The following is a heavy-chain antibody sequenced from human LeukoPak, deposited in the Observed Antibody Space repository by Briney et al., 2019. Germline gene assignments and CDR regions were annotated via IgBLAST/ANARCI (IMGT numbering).Heavy chain of an antibody. J-gene: IGHJ5*02. CDR2: ISAYNGNK. CDR3: ARDFLYYDILTGPDH. D-gene: IGHD3-9*01. CDR1: GYTFNSYG. Sequence: ASVGVSCKASGYTFNSYGISWVRQAPGQGLEWMGWISAYNGNKKYAQNFLGRVTMTTDTSRRTVYMELRSLTSDDTAVYYCARDFLYYDILTGPDHWGQGTLVTVSS. V-gene: IGHV1-18*01.